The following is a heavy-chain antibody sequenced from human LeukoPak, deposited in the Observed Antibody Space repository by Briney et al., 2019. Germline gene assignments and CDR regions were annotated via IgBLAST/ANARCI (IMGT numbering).Heavy chain of an antibody. CDR3: TREKEEYFEY. V-gene: IGHV1-2*02. CDR2: INPKSGGGT. CDR1: GYTFTDYY. J-gene: IGHJ4*02. Sequence: ASVKVSFKTSGYTFTDYYLHWVRQAPGQGLEWMGWINPKSGGGTNYAQKYQGRVTMTRDTSINTAYMEVSRLRSDDTAVYYCTREKEEYFEYWGQGTLVTVSS.